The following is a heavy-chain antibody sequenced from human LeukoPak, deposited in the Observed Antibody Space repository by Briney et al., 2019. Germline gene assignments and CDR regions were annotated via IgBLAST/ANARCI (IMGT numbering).Heavy chain of an antibody. Sequence: GGSLRLSCAASGFTFSSYWMSWVRQARGKGLEWVANIKQDGREKQYVDAVKGRFAISRDNAENSLYLQMTGLKAEDTAVYYCGRFTRSGDSVYWGQGTLVTVSS. CDR1: GFTFSSYW. V-gene: IGHV3-7*04. CDR2: IKQDGREK. CDR3: GRFTRSGDSVY. J-gene: IGHJ4*02. D-gene: IGHD7-27*01.